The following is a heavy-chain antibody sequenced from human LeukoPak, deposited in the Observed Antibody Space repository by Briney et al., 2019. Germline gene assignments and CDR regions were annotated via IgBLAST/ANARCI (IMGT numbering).Heavy chain of an antibody. CDR3: ARASGSYWWFDS. D-gene: IGHD1-26*01. J-gene: IGHJ5*01. CDR1: GYTFNDYY. CDR2: VNPNSGDT. V-gene: IGHV1-2*02. Sequence: ASVKVSCKASGYTFNDYYIHWVRQAPGQGLEWMGCVNPNSGDTNYAQKFQGSVTMTRDTSISTVYMELSRLRSDDTAVYYCARASGSYWWFDSWGQGTLVTVSS.